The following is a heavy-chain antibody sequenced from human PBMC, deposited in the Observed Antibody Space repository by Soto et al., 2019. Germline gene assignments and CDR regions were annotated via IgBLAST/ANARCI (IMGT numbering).Heavy chain of an antibody. CDR3: ARDNYYDSSGYGFDY. D-gene: IGHD3-22*01. J-gene: IGHJ4*02. CDR2: IYSGGST. Sequence: GGSLRLSCAASGFTVSSNYMSWGRQAPGKGLEWVSVIYSGGSTYYADSVKGRFTISRDKSKNTLYLQMNSLRAEDTAVYYCARDNYYDSSGYGFDYWGQGTLVTVSS. V-gene: IGHV3-53*01. CDR1: GFTVSSNY.